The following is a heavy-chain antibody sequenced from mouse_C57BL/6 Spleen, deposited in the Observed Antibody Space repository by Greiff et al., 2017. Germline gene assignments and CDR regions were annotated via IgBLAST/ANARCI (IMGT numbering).Heavy chain of an antibody. J-gene: IGHJ2*01. CDR3: ARGGAFDY. Sequence: EVKLQQSGPELVKPGASVKISCKASGYTFTDYYMNWVKQSHGKSLEWIGDINPNNGGTSYNQKFKGKATLTVDKSSSTAYMELRSLTSEDSAVYYCARGGAFDYWGQGTTLTVSS. CDR2: INPNNGGT. V-gene: IGHV1-26*01. CDR1: GYTFTDYY.